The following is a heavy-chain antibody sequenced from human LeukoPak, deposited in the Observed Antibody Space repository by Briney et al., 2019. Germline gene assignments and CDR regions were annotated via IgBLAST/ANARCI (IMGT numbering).Heavy chain of an antibody. V-gene: IGHV4-61*08. J-gene: IGHJ4*02. D-gene: IGHD6-19*01. CDR1: GGSISSGDYY. Sequence: SQTLSLTCTVSGGSISSGDYYWSWIRQPPGKGLEWIGYIYYSGSTNYNPSLKSRVTISVDTSKNQFSLKLSSVTAADTAVYYCARHRYSSGWYGHEANFDYWGQGTLVTVSS. CDR2: IYYSGST. CDR3: ARHRYSSGWYGHEANFDY.